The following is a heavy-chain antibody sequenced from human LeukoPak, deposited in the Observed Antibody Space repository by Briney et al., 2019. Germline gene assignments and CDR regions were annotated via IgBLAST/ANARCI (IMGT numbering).Heavy chain of an antibody. J-gene: IGHJ4*02. V-gene: IGHV3-49*02. CDR3: TRDRGAYNLYDY. Sequence: WIRQAPGKGLEWVGFIRSKAYGETADYAASVKGRLTISRDDSKAIAYLQMNSLKTEDTAVYHCTRDRGAYNLYDYWGQGTLVTVSS. CDR2: IRSKAYGETA. D-gene: IGHD1-1*01.